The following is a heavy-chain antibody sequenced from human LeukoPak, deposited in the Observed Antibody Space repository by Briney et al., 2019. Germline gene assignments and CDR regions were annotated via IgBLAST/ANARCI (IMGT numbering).Heavy chain of an antibody. D-gene: IGHD6-6*01. V-gene: IGHV3-15*01. CDR2: IKSKTDGGTT. J-gene: IGHJ6*03. CDR3: TTDLIAALRYYYYMDV. CDR1: GVTFSSYW. Sequence: PGGSLRLSCAASGVTFSSYWMSWVRQAPGKGLEWVGRIKSKTDGGTTDYAAPVKGRFTISRDDSKNTLYLQMNSLKTEDTAVYYCTTDLIAALRYYYYMDVRGKGTTVTVSS.